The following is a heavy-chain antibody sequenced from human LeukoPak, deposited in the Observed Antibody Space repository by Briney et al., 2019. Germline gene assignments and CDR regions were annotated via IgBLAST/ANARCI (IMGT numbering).Heavy chain of an antibody. J-gene: IGHJ4*02. V-gene: IGHV1-2*02. Sequence: ASVKVSCKASGYTFTGYYMHWVRQAPGQGLEWMGWINPNSGGTNYAQKFQGRVTMTRDTSISTAYMELRRLRSDDTAVYYCARGIQLWLSQPIDYWGQGTLVTVSS. D-gene: IGHD5-18*01. CDR2: INPNSGGT. CDR1: GYTFTGYY. CDR3: ARGIQLWLSQPIDY.